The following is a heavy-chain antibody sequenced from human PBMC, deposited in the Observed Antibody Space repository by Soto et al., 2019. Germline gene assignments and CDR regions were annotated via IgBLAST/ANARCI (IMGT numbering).Heavy chain of an antibody. J-gene: IGHJ1*01. D-gene: IGHD6-19*01. CDR3: ARDEQWKANDEYFQH. CDR1: GYTFSTYG. CDR2: ISPNNRNT. Sequence: ASVKVSCKASGYTFSTYGISWVRQAPGLGLEWMGWISPNNRNTNYAQTLQGRVTLTTDTSTRTAYMELRSLRSDDTAVYYCARDEQWKANDEYFQHWGQGTLVTVSS. V-gene: IGHV1-18*01.